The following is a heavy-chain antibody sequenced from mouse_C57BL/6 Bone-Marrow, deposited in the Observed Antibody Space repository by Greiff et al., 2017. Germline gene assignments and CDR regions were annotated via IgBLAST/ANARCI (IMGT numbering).Heavy chain of an antibody. CDR3: ARGTSRWSYWYFDV. CDR1: GFKIKNTY. V-gene: IGHV14-3*01. D-gene: IGHD3-1*01. Sequence: VQLQQSVAELVRPGASVKLSCTASGFKIKNTYMHWGKQRPEQGLGWIGRIDPANGNTKYAPKFRGKATITADTSSNTASLQFSSLTSEDTAIYYCARGTSRWSYWYFDVWGTGTTVTVSS. CDR2: IDPANGNT. J-gene: IGHJ1*03.